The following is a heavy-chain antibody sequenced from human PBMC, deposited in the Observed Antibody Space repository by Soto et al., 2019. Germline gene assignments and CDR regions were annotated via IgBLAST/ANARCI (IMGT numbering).Heavy chain of an antibody. Sequence: GGSLRLSCAASGFTFSNAWINWIRQAPGKGLEWVGRVKSKNDGGTTDFAAPVKGRFAISRDDSKNMVYLEMNSLQTEDTAIYYCTTDSYITSIIVRFDYWGHGTLVTVSS. J-gene: IGHJ4*01. V-gene: IGHV3-15*07. CDR2: VKSKNDGGTT. CDR1: GFTFSNAW. CDR3: TTDSYITSIIVRFDY. D-gene: IGHD3-22*01.